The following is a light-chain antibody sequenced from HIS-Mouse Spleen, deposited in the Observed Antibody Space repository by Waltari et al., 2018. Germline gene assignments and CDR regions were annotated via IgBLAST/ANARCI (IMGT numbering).Light chain of an antibody. V-gene: IGLV2-23*01. CDR1: SSDVWGYKL. CDR2: EGS. J-gene: IGLJ3*02. CDR3: CSYAGSSTWV. Sequence: QSALTQPASVSGSPGQSITISCTGTSSDVWGYKLVSWYQQHPGKAPKPMIYEGSKRPSGVSNRFSGSKSGNTASLTISGLQAEDEADYYCCSYAGSSTWVFGGGTKLTVL.